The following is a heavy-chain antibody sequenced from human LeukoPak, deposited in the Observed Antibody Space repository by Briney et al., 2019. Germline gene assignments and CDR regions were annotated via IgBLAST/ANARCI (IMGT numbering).Heavy chain of an antibody. CDR2: ITGSAGRT. Sequence: PGGSLRLSCAASGFTLSSFAMSWVRQAPGKGLEWVSSITGSAGRTYHADSVKGRFTVSRDNSKNTLYLQMNSPTIEDTAVYYCTKDVSENYDIWGSYRSDYWGQGTLVTVSS. CDR1: GFTLSSFA. J-gene: IGHJ4*02. D-gene: IGHD3-16*02. CDR3: TKDVSENYDIWGSYRSDY. V-gene: IGHV3-23*01.